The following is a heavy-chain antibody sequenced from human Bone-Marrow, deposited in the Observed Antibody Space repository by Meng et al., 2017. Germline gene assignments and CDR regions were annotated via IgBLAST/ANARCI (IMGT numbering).Heavy chain of an antibody. J-gene: IGHJ5*02. CDR1: GYTFTNYD. CDR3: ARVAQSPNYYDFWSGYFHWFDP. V-gene: IGHV1-8*01. Sequence: ASVKVSCKASGYTFTNYDINWVRQATGQGLEWMGWMNPGSGNTDCAQKFQDRVIMTRSTSTNTAYMVLSSLTSEDTAVYYCARVAQSPNYYDFWSGYFHWFDPWGQGNRV. CDR2: MNPGSGNT. D-gene: IGHD3-3*01.